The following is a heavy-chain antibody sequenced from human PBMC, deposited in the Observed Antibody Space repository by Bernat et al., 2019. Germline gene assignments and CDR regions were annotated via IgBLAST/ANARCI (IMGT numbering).Heavy chain of an antibody. V-gene: IGHV3-23*01. CDR2: ITDRGGGQ. D-gene: IGHD6-13*01. CDR1: GFTFSTYA. J-gene: IGHJ4*02. Sequence: EVQLLESGGGLVQPGGSLRLFCTASGFTFSTYAMTWVRQAPGKGLEWFSTITDRGGGQYYADSVKGRFTISRDNSKSTLYLQMNSLRAEDTALYYCAKGLASSWPGSDCWGQGTLVTVSS. CDR3: AKGLASSWPGSDC.